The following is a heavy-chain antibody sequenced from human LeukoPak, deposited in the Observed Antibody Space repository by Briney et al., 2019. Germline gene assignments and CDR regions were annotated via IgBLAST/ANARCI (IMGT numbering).Heavy chain of an antibody. CDR2: IYYSGST. CDR1: GGSISSSSYY. J-gene: IGHJ4*02. CDR3: ARRGYSSSWPTFDY. V-gene: IGHV4-39*01. D-gene: IGHD6-13*01. Sequence: SETLSLTCTVSGGSISSSSYYWGWIRQPPGKGMEWIGSIYYSGSTYYNPSLKSRVTITVNTSKNQFSLKLSSVTAADTAVYYCARRGYSSSWPTFDYWGQGTLVTVSS.